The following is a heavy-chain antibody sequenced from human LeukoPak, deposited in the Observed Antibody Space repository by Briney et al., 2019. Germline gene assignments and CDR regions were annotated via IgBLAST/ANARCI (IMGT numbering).Heavy chain of an antibody. D-gene: IGHD3-10*01. Sequence: GGSLEISCKGSGYSFTSYWIGWVRQVPGKGLEWMGIIYPGDSDTRYSSSFQGQFTISADKSISTAYLQWSSLKASDTAMYYCARGIGPYGSGSSWRFDPWGQGTLVTVSS. V-gene: IGHV5-51*01. CDR2: IYPGDSDT. J-gene: IGHJ5*02. CDR3: ARGIGPYGSGSSWRFDP. CDR1: GYSFTSYW.